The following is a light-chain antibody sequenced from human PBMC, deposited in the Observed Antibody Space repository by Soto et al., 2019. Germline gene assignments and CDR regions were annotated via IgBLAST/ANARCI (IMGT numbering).Light chain of an antibody. CDR3: SSYTSSSTVI. Sequence: QSALTQPASVSGSPGQSITISCTGTSSDVGGYNFVSWYQQHPGKAPKFIIYDVRNRPSGVSNRFSGSRSGNAASLTISGLQAEDEAGYSGSSYTSSSTVIFGGGTKLTVL. V-gene: IGLV2-14*03. CDR2: DVR. J-gene: IGLJ2*01. CDR1: SSDVGGYNF.